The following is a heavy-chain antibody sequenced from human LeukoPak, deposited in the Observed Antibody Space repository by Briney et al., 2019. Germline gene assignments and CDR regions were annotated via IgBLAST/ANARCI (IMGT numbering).Heavy chain of an antibody. J-gene: IGHJ5*01. D-gene: IGHD2-8*01. Sequence: SETLSHTCALYGGSFRGDSWSWLRQPPGKGLEWVGEINNSGSTNYNPSLKSRVTISVDTSKNQFSLKMSSVTAADTAVYYCARRRPRYCINAASDTGCHWFDFCGRGTLVIVSS. CDR3: ARRRPRYCINAASDTGCHWFDF. CDR1: GGSFRGDS. CDR2: INNSGST. V-gene: IGHV4-34*01.